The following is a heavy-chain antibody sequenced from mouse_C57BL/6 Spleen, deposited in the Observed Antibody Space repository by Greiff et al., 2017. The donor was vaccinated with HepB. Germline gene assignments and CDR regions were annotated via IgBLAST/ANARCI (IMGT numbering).Heavy chain of an antibody. D-gene: IGHD2-4*01. CDR1: GYTFTDYE. CDR3: TRGGVYYDYGYFDV. CDR2: IDPETGGT. V-gene: IGHV1-15*01. J-gene: IGHJ1*03. Sequence: QVQLQQSGAELVRPGASVTLSCKASGYTFTDYEVHWVKQTPVHGLEWIGAIDPETGGTAYNQKFKGKAILTADKSSSTAYMELRSLTSEDSAVYYCTRGGVYYDYGYFDVWGTGTTVTVSS.